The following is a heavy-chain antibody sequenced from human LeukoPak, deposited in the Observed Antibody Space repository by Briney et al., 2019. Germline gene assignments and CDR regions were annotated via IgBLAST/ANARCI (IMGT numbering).Heavy chain of an antibody. V-gene: IGHV1-69*06. CDR2: IIPIIGTA. CDR1: GGTFSSYA. CDR3: ARVAAAPSDYYYMDV. J-gene: IGHJ6*03. Sequence: ASVKVSCKASGGTFSSYAISWVRQAPGQGLEWMGGIIPIIGTANYAQKFQGRVTITADKSTSTAYMELSNLRSEDTAVYYCARVAAAPSDYYYMDVWGKGTTVTVPS. D-gene: IGHD6-13*01.